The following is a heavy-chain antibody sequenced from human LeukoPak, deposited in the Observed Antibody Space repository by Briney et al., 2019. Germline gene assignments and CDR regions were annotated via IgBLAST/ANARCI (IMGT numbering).Heavy chain of an antibody. CDR3: ARGDLYSSSWYN. V-gene: IGHV4-30-4*08. J-gene: IGHJ4*02. CDR1: GGSISSGDNH. Sequence: PSETLSLTCTVSGGSISSGDNHWSWIRQPPGKGLEWIGYIYYSGSTYYNPSLKSRVTISVDTSKNQFSLKLSSVTAADTAVYYCARGDLYSSSWYNWGQGTLVTVSS. CDR2: IYYSGST. D-gene: IGHD6-13*01.